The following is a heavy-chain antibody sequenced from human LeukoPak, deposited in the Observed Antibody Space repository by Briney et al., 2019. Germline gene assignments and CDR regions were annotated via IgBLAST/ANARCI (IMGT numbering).Heavy chain of an antibody. CDR1: GHRLTNNW. CDR2: IYPGDSDT. J-gene: IGHJ4*02. D-gene: IGHD6-13*01. Sequence: RGESLKISCKISGHRLTNNWIGWVRQVPGKGLEWMGLIYPGDSDTRYSPSFQGQVTFSVDASISTAYLQLSGLRASDTAIYYCVRFGLTSSLDYWGQGTLVTVSS. V-gene: IGHV5-51*01. CDR3: VRFGLTSSLDY.